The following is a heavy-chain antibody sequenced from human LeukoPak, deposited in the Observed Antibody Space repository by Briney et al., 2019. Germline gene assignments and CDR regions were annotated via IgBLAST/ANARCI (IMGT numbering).Heavy chain of an antibody. V-gene: IGHV3-30*02. D-gene: IGHD6-19*01. CDR2: IRYDGSNK. J-gene: IGHJ5*02. Sequence: PGGSLRLSCAASGFTFSSYGMHWVRQAPGKGLEWVAFIRYDGSNKYYADSVKGRFTISRDNSKNTLYLQMNSLRGEDTAVYYCARDPSSGWYLKGWFDPWGQGTLVTVSS. CDR3: ARDPSSGWYLKGWFDP. CDR1: GFTFSSYG.